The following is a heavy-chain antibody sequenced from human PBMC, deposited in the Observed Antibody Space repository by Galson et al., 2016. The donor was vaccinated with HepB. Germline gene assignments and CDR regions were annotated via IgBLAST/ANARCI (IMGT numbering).Heavy chain of an antibody. CDR3: AMYYYDNKGDHYGYEF. CDR2: IIPILGAA. V-gene: IGHV1-69*10. J-gene: IGHJ4*02. Sequence: SVKVSCKASGGPFKNYAFSWVRQAPGQGLEWMGGIIPILGAANSAQKFQDRVTITADTSKSTVYMEMRSLRSEDTAVYYCAMYYYDNKGDHYGYEFWGQGTLVTVSS. D-gene: IGHD3-22*01. CDR1: GGPFKNYA.